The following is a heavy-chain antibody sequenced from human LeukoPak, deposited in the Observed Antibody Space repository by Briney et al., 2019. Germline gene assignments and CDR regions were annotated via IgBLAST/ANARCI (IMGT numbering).Heavy chain of an antibody. D-gene: IGHD2-2*01. CDR1: GFTFSNFA. CDR2: LNGDNT. J-gene: IGHJ4*02. CDR3: AKERNIVIIPAAMGGFDY. Sequence: GGSLRLSCAASGFTFSNFAMSWIRQAPGKGLEWVSALNGDNTYYADSVKGRFTVSRDNSKNTLYLQMNNLRAEDTAVYYCAKERNIVIIPAAMGGFDYWGQGTLVTVSS. V-gene: IGHV3-23*01.